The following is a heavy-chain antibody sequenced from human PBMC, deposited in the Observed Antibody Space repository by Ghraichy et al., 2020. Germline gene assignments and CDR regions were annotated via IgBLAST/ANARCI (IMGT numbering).Heavy chain of an antibody. CDR2: ISGSGGDT. Sequence: GGSLRLSCAASGFIFSNYAMTWVRQAPGKGLEWVSTISGSGGDTFYADSVKGRFTISRDNSQNTLYLEMNSLRAEDTAVYSCAKGTGYSNGWFSDYWGQGTLVTVSS. J-gene: IGHJ4*02. D-gene: IGHD5-18*01. V-gene: IGHV3-23*01. CDR1: GFIFSNYA. CDR3: AKGTGYSNGWFSDY.